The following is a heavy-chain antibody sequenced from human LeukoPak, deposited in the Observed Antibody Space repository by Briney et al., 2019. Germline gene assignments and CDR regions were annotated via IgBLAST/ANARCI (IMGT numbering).Heavy chain of an antibody. J-gene: IGHJ3*02. CDR3: ARDLDAFDI. CDR2: ISYDGSNK. V-gene: IGHV3-30-3*01. CDR1: GFTFSSYA. Sequence: GGSLRLSCAASGFTFSSYAMHWVRQAPGKGLEWVAVISYDGSNKYYAESVKGRFTISRDNSKNTLYLQMNSLRAEDTPVYYCARDLDAFDIWGQGTMVTVS.